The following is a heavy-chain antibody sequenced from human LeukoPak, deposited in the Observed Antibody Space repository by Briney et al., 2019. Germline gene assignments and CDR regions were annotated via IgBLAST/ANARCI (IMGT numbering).Heavy chain of an antibody. CDR1: GFTFDDYG. Sequence: GGSLRLSCAASGFTFDDYGMSWVRQAPGKGPEWVSGVNWNGGSTGYADSVKGRFTISRDNGKTSLYLQMNSLRAEDTALYHCARNGGGSDYGETDYWGQGTLVIVSS. CDR3: ARNGGGSDYGETDY. D-gene: IGHD5-12*01. V-gene: IGHV3-20*01. CDR2: VNWNGGST. J-gene: IGHJ4*02.